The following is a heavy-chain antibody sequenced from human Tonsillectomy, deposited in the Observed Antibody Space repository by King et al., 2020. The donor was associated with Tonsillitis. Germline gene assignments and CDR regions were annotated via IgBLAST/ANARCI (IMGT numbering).Heavy chain of an antibody. CDR3: GGAYYDGSGTYRIYYGMDV. CDR1: GFTFSDYY. Sequence: VQLVESGGGLVKPGGSLRLSCAASGFTFSDYYMSWIRQAPGRGLEWLSYISGSGGTIYYADSVKGRFTISRDNAKKSLYLQMNSLRAEDTAVYYCGGAYYDGSGTYRIYYGMDVWGQGTTVTVSS. J-gene: IGHJ6*02. CDR2: ISGSGGTI. D-gene: IGHD3-10*01. V-gene: IGHV3-11*01.